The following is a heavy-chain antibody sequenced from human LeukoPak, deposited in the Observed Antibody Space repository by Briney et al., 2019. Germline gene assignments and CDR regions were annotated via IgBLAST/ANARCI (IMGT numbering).Heavy chain of an antibody. D-gene: IGHD3-10*01. J-gene: IGHJ4*02. CDR1: GSSISSSSYY. Sequence: SETLSLTCTVSGSSISSSSYYWGWIRQPPGKGLEWIGSIYYSGSTYYNPSLKSRVTISVDTSKNQFSLKLSSVTAADTVVYYCASYPITMVRGVRSFDYWGQGTLVTVSS. CDR3: ASYPITMVRGVRSFDY. CDR2: IYYSGST. V-gene: IGHV4-39*07.